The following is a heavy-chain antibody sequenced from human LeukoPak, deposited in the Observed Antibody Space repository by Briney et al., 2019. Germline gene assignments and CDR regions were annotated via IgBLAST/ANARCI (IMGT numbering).Heavy chain of an antibody. J-gene: IGHJ4*02. CDR1: GFTFNTYV. CDR3: AKDRLGLRTFNDY. Sequence: GGSLRLSCAASGFTFNTYVMSWVRQAPGKGLEWVSGISGNGDSIYYGDSVKGRFTISRDNSKNTLYLQMNSLRAEDTAVYYCAKDRLGLRTFNDYWGQGTLVTVSS. D-gene: IGHD3-3*01. V-gene: IGHV3-23*01. CDR2: ISGNGDSI.